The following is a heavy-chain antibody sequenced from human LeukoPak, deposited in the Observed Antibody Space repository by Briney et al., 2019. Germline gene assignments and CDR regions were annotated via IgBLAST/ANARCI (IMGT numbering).Heavy chain of an antibody. CDR2: INHSGST. V-gene: IGHV4-34*09. CDR3: AREIRGIVGATPFDY. CDR1: GGSFSGYY. D-gene: IGHD1-26*01. J-gene: IGHJ4*02. Sequence: PSETLSLTCAVYGGSFSGYYWSWIRQPPGKGLEWIGEINHSGSTNYNPSLKSRVTISVDTSKNQFSLKLSSVTAADTAVYYCAREIRGIVGATPFDYWGQGTLVTVSS.